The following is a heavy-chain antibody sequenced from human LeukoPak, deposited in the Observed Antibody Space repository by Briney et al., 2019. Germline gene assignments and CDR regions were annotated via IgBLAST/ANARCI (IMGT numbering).Heavy chain of an antibody. J-gene: IGHJ4*02. Sequence: GGSLRLSCAASGFIFSSYWMGWVRQAPGKGLEWVANIKGDGSKTFYVDSVKGRFTISRDNAKNSLYLQMNSLKAEDTAVYYCTRDRGSYYFDYWGQGTLVTVSS. V-gene: IGHV3-7*01. CDR3: TRDRGSYYFDY. CDR2: IKGDGSKT. CDR1: GFIFSSYW. D-gene: IGHD1-26*01.